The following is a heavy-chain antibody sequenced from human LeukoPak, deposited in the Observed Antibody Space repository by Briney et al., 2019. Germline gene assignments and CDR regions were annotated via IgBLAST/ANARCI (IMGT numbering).Heavy chain of an antibody. CDR3: AKVHQEDSQDAFDI. Sequence: GGSLRLSCAASGFTFGSYWMSWVRQAPGKGLEWVANIKQDGGEKYYVDSVKGRFTISRDNAKNSLYLQMNSLRAEDTAVYYCAKVHQEDSQDAFDIWGQGTMVTVSS. CDR2: IKQDGGEK. CDR1: GFTFGSYW. J-gene: IGHJ3*02. V-gene: IGHV3-7*01. D-gene: IGHD6-6*01.